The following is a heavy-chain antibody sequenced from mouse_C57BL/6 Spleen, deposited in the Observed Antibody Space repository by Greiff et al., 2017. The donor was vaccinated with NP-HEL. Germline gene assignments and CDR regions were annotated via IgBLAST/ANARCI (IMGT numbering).Heavy chain of an antibody. V-gene: IGHV1-59*01. CDR3: ARKGGDGFYYYAMDY. CDR1: GYTFTSYW. D-gene: IGHD2-3*01. J-gene: IGHJ4*01. CDR2: IDPSDSYT. Sequence: VQLQQPGAELVRPGPSVKLSCKASGYTFTSYWMHWVKQRPGQGLEWIGVIDPSDSYTNYNQKFKGKATLTVDTSSSTAYMQLSSLTSEDSAVYYCARKGGDGFYYYAMDYWGQGTSVTVSS.